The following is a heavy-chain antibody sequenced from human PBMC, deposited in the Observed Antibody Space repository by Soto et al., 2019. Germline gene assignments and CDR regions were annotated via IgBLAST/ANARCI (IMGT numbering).Heavy chain of an antibody. D-gene: IGHD2-21*02. CDR1: GDSVSRNSAA. V-gene: IGHV6-1*01. CDR2: TYYRSKWYN. J-gene: IGHJ4*02. CDR3: ARAQYCGGDCYSDFDY. Sequence: PSQTLSLTCAISGDSVSRNSAAWNWIRQSPSRGLEWLGRTYYRSKWYNDYAVSVKSRITINPDTSNNQFSLQLNSVTPEDTAVYYCARAQYCGGDCYSDFDYWGQGTLVTVSS.